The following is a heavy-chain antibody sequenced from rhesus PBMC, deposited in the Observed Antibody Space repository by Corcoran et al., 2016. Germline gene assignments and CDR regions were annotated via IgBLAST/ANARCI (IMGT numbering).Heavy chain of an antibody. Sequence: QVQLQESGPGLVKPSETLSLTCAVSGGSISGYYYWSWIRQPPGKGLEWIGMIYGSGGSNYLNPSLKSRVTLSVDTSKNQFSLKLSSVTAADTAVYYCASVPDSGSYYYFDYWGQGVLVTVSS. V-gene: IGHV4S14*01. CDR2: IYGSGGSN. CDR3: ASVPDSGSYYYFDY. CDR1: GGSISGYYY. D-gene: IGHD3-16*01. J-gene: IGHJ4*01.